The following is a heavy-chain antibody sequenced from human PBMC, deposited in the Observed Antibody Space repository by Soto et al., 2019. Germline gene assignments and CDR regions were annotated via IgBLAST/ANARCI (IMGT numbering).Heavy chain of an antibody. V-gene: IGHV3-74*01. CDR1: GFSLSSYW. CDR3: ARDIVRTPKVWFGP. J-gene: IGHJ5*02. Sequence: GGTLRLPCSASGFSLSSYWMHWVRQAPGKGLVCVSRSNSDGSSTTYADSVKARFTISRDNAKNTLYLQMNSLRAEDTAVYYCARDIVRTPKVWFGPWDQGT. CDR2: SNSDGSST. D-gene: IGHD1-26*01.